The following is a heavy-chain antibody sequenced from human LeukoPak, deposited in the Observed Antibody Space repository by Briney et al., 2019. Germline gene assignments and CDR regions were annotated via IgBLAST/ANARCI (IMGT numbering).Heavy chain of an antibody. D-gene: IGHD2-21*02. CDR1: GASISSYY. Sequence: PSETLSLTCTVSGASISSYYWSWIRQPPGKGREWIGLISSSGNTNYNPSLKSRVTISGDTCKNQFSLKVTSVPAADTAVYCCARGGLTAKDAFDIWGQGATVTVSS. V-gene: IGHV4-59*01. CDR2: ISSSGNT. CDR3: ARGGLTAKDAFDI. J-gene: IGHJ3*02.